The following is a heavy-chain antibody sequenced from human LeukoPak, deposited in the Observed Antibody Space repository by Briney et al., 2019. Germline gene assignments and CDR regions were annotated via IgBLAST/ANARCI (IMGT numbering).Heavy chain of an antibody. V-gene: IGHV3-66*01. CDR1: GFTVSSNY. Sequence: GGSLRLSCAASGFTVSSNYMSWVRQAPGKGLEWVSVIYSGGSTYYADSVKGRFTISRDNSKNTLYLQMNGLRAEDTAVYYCARDRSLSWDVWGQGTTVTVSS. J-gene: IGHJ6*02. CDR2: IYSGGST. CDR3: ARDRSLSWDV.